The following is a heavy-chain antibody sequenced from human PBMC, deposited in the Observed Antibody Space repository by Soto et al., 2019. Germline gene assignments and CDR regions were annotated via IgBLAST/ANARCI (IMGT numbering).Heavy chain of an antibody. D-gene: IGHD3-3*01. CDR2: IYHSGST. CDR3: ARVSQRFLEWSYFDY. CDR1: SGSISSSNW. V-gene: IGHV4-4*02. J-gene: IGHJ4*02. Sequence: SETLSLTCAVSSGSISSSNWWSWVRQPPGKGLEWIGEIYHSGSTNYNPSLKSRVTISVDKSKNQFSLKLSSVTAADTAVYYCARVSQRFLEWSYFDYWGQGTLVTVSS.